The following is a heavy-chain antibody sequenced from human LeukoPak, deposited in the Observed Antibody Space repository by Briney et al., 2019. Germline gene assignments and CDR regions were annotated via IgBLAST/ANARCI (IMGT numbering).Heavy chain of an antibody. J-gene: IGHJ4*02. CDR1: GGSVTSGSYY. V-gene: IGHV4-61*01. D-gene: IGHD1-26*01. Sequence: TSSETPSLTCTVSGGSVTSGSYYWSWIRQPPGKGLEWIGYMYSSGSTNYNPSLQSRVTISVDTSNNQFSLKLSSVTAADTAMYYCARVRGRGTYFLDYWGQGTLVTVSS. CDR2: MYSSGST. CDR3: ARVRGRGTYFLDY.